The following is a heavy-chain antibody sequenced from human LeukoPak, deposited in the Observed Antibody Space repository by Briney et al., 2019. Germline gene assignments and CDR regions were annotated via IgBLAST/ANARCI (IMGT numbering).Heavy chain of an antibody. Sequence: GGSPRLSCAASGFTFSSYAMSWVRQAPGKGLEWVSGISGSGDNTYYADSVKGRFTISRDNSKNTLYVQVNSLGTEDTAAYYCAKGSYYDSSGSFYFDYWGQGTLVTVSS. D-gene: IGHD3-22*01. J-gene: IGHJ4*02. CDR1: GFTFSSYA. V-gene: IGHV3-23*01. CDR3: AKGSYYDSSGSFYFDY. CDR2: ISGSGDNT.